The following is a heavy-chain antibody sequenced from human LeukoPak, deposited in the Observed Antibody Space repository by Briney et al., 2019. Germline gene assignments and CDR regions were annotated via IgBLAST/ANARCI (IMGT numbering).Heavy chain of an antibody. J-gene: IGHJ4*02. Sequence: SSVTVSLTASGGTFSIYTICSVRQAPGHGREWMGGIIHIFGTANYAQKLQGRVTITADESTSTAYMVLSSLRSEDTAVYYCARGRWDCSNTSCYNFDYWGQGTLVTVSS. CDR2: IIHIFGTA. CDR1: GGTFSIYT. D-gene: IGHD2-2*02. CDR3: ARGRWDCSNTSCYNFDY. V-gene: IGHV1-69*13.